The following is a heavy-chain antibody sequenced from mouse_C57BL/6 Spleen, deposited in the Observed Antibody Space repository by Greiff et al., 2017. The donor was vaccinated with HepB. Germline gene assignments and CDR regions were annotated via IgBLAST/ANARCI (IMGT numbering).Heavy chain of an antibody. CDR2: ISDGGSYT. CDR3: ARDYGNAY. J-gene: IGHJ3*01. D-gene: IGHD2-1*01. Sequence: VQLQQSGGGLVKPGGSLKLSCAASGFTFSSYAMSWVRQTPEKRLEWVATISDGGSYTYYPDNVKGRFTISRDNAKNNLYLQMSHLKSEDTAMYYCARDYGNAYWGQGTLVTVSA. V-gene: IGHV5-4*01. CDR1: GFTFSSYA.